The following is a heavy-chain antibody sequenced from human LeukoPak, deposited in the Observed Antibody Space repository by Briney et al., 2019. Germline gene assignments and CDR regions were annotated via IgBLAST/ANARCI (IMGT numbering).Heavy chain of an antibody. D-gene: IGHD2-2*01. CDR3: ARDHIVVPAALGY. CDR2: ISSSSSYI. CDR1: GFTFSSYS. V-gene: IGHV3-21*01. Sequence: GGSLRLSCAASGFTFSSYSMNWVRQAPGKGLEWVSSISSSSSYIYYADSVKGRFTISRDNAKNSLYLQTNSLRAEDTAVYYCARDHIVVPAALGYWGQGTLVTVSS. J-gene: IGHJ4*02.